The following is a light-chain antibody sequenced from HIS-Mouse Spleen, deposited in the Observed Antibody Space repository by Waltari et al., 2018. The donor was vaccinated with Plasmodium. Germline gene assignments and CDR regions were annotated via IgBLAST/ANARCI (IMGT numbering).Light chain of an antibody. Sequence: SYVLTQPPSESVAPGQTARLTCGGNNTGSKSVHWHQQKPGQAPVLVVYDDSDRPSGIPGRFSGSNSGNTATLTISRVEAGDEADYYCQVWDSSSDHPVFGGGTKLTVL. CDR3: QVWDSSSDHPV. V-gene: IGLV3-21*02. CDR1: NTGSKS. CDR2: DDS. J-gene: IGLJ2*01.